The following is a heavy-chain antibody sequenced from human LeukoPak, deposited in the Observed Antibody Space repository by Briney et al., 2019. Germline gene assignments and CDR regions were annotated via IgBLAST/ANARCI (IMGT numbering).Heavy chain of an antibody. CDR3: ARLNGGDFAFDY. J-gene: IGHJ4*02. CDR1: GFTFSSYS. CDR2: ISSSSSYI. D-gene: IGHD2-21*01. V-gene: IGHV3-21*01. Sequence: GGSLSLSCAASGFTFSSYSMNWVRQAPGKGLEWVSSISSSSSYIYYADSVKGRFTISRDNAKNSLYLQMNSLRAEDTAVYYCARLNGGDFAFDYWGQGTLVTVSS.